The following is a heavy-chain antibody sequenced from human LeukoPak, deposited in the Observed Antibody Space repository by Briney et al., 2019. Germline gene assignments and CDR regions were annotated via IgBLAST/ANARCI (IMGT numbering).Heavy chain of an antibody. V-gene: IGHV3-7*01. Sequence: GGSLRLSCAASGFTFSSYSMNWVRQAPGKGLEWVANIKQDGSEKYYVDSVKGRFTISRDNAKNSLYLQMNSLRAEDTAVYYCARDRRIDYWGQGTLVTVSS. CDR1: GFTFSSYS. CDR2: IKQDGSEK. J-gene: IGHJ4*02. CDR3: ARDRRIDY.